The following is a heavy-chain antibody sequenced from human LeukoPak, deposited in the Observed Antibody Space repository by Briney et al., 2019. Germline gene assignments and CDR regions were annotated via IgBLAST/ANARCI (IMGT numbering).Heavy chain of an antibody. CDR2: ISSSSSYI. CDR3: ARDRGSSWPGGFDY. J-gene: IGHJ4*02. V-gene: IGHV3-21*01. CDR1: GFTFSSYE. D-gene: IGHD6-13*01. Sequence: GGSLRLSCAASGFTFSSYEMNWVRQAPGKGLEWVSSISSSSSYIYYADSVKGRFTISRDNAKNSLYLQMNSLRAEDTAVYYCARDRGSSWPGGFDYWGQGTLVTVSS.